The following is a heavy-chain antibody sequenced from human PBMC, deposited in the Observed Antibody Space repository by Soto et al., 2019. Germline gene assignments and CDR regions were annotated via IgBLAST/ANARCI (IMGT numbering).Heavy chain of an antibody. CDR2: ISYDGSNK. CDR1: GFTFSSYA. D-gene: IGHD5-12*01. Sequence: QVQLVESGGGVVQPGRSLRLSCAASGFTFSSYAMHWVRQAPGKGLEWVAVISYDGSNKYYADSVKGRFTISRDNSKNTLYLQMNSLRAEDTAVYYCARDYYRFNSGYGFSMDVSGQGTTVTVSS. J-gene: IGHJ6*02. V-gene: IGHV3-30-3*01. CDR3: ARDYYRFNSGYGFSMDV.